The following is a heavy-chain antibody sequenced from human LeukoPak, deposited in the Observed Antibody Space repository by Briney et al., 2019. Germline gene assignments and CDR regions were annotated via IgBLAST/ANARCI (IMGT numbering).Heavy chain of an antibody. Sequence: KESGPTLVKPTQTLTLTCTFSGFSLSTSGVGVGWIHQPPGKALEWLALIYWNDDKRYSPSLKSRLTITKDTSKNQVVLTMTNMDPVDTATYYCAHIGGSNYDFWSGYQPFDYWGQGTLVTVSS. CDR3: AHIGGSNYDFWSGYQPFDY. CDR2: IYWNDDK. CDR1: GFSLSTSGVG. V-gene: IGHV2-5*01. D-gene: IGHD3-3*01. J-gene: IGHJ4*02.